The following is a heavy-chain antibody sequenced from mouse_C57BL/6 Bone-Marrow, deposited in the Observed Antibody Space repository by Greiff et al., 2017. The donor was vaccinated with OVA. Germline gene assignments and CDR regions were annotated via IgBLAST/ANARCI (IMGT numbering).Heavy chain of an antibody. J-gene: IGHJ4*01. V-gene: IGHV1-54*01. CDR1: GYAFTNYL. D-gene: IGHD1-1*01. CDR2: INPGSGGT. CDR3: ARDTTVVDAMDY. Sequence: VQLQESGAELVRPGTSVKVSCKASGYAFTNYLIEWVKQRPGQGLEWIGVINPGSGGTNYNEKFKGKATLTADKSSSTAYMQLSSLTSEDSAVYFCARDTTVVDAMDYWGQGTSVTVSS.